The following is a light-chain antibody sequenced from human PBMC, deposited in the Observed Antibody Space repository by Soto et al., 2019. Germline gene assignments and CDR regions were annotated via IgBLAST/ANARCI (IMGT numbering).Light chain of an antibody. CDR3: QQYNTWPYT. V-gene: IGKV3-15*01. CDR1: QSVRTN. CDR2: GAS. J-gene: IGKJ2*01. Sequence: IVMTQSPATLSVSPGERATLSCRASQSVRTNLAWYQQRPGQAPRLLIYGASTRATGIPASFSGSGSGTFFTLTISSLQSEDFVVYYCQQYNTWPYTFGQGTKVDI.